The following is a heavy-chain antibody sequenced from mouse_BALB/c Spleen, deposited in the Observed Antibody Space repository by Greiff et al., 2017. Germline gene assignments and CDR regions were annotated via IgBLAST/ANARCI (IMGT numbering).Heavy chain of an antibody. J-gene: IGHJ4*01. CDR3: ARRVPYAMDY. CDR1: GFTFSSFG. Sequence: EVQLQESGGGLVQPGGSRKLSCAASGFTFSSFGMHWVRQAPEKGLEWVAYISSGSSTIYYADTVKGRFTISRDNPKNTLFLQMTSLRSEDTAMYYCARRVPYAMDYWGQGTSVTVSS. V-gene: IGHV5-17*02. CDR2: ISSGSSTI.